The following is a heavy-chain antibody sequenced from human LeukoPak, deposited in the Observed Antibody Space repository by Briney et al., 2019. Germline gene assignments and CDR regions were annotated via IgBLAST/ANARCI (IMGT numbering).Heavy chain of an antibody. Sequence: PSETLSLTCTVSGASISSYFWTWIRQPPGKGLEWLAYIHTSGSTNYNPSLKSRVTISLDTSKSQFSLNLTSVTAADTAMYYCERHRRAVPAYYFDYWGPGAPVTVSS. CDR1: GASISSYF. D-gene: IGHD6-19*01. CDR2: IHTSGST. V-gene: IGHV4-4*09. CDR3: ERHRRAVPAYYFDY. J-gene: IGHJ4*02.